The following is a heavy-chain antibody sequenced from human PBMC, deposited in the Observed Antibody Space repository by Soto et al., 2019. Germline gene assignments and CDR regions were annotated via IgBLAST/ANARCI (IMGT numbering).Heavy chain of an antibody. J-gene: IGHJ4*02. Sequence: ASVKVSCKASGGTFSSYAISWVRQAPGQWLEWMGGIIPIFGTANSAQKFQGRVTITADESPSTAYMELRSLRSDDTAVYYCARDRGITILLDHLFDYWGQGTLATVPQ. CDR2: IIPIFGTA. CDR3: ARDRGITILLDHLFDY. V-gene: IGHV1-69*13. CDR1: GGTFSSYA. D-gene: IGHD3-3*01.